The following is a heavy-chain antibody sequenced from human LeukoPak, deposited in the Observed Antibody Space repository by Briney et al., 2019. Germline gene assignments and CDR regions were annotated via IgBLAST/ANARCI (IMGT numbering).Heavy chain of an antibody. CDR1: GYSISSGYY. D-gene: IGHD1-1*01. CDR3: VRDRELAY. Sequence: SETLSLTCTVSGYSISSGYYWSWIRQPPGKGLEWIGYIYQSGSTDYNPSLKSRVTISVDTSKNQFSLKLSSVTAADTAVYYCVRDRELAYWGQGILVTVSS. J-gene: IGHJ4*02. CDR2: IYQSGST. V-gene: IGHV4-38-2*02.